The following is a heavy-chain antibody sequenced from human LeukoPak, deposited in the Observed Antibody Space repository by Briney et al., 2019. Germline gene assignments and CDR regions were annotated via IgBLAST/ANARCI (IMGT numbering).Heavy chain of an antibody. D-gene: IGHD6-19*01. V-gene: IGHV4-4*07. CDR3: ARGSSGWYSIDY. Sequence: SETLSLTCTVSGGSISNYYWSWIRQSAGEGLEWIGRIYSSGSTNFNPSPKSRVTMSVDTSNNQFSLKLSSVSAADTAVYYCARGSSGWYSIDYWGQGILVTVSS. J-gene: IGHJ4*02. CDR1: GGSISNYY. CDR2: IYSSGST.